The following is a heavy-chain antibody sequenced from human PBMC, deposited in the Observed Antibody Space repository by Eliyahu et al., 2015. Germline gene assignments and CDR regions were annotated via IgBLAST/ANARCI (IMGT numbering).Heavy chain of an antibody. CDR1: NGSFGGHVSGHY. Sequence: QVQLQQWGAGLLKPSETLSLSCDVYNGSFGGHVSGHYWSWIRQSPGKGLEWIGEVSYSGGTNYNPSLRSRVTVSIDTSEKRFSLNLTSVTAADTAVYYCARKFQNRMIRGAWRFDSWGQGTLVTVSS. CDR2: VSYSGGT. J-gene: IGHJ5*01. D-gene: IGHD3-16*01. CDR3: ARKFQNRMIRGAWRFDS. V-gene: IGHV4-34*01.